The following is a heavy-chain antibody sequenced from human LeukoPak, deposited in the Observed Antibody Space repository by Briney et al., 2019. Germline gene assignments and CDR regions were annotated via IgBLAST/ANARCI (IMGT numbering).Heavy chain of an antibody. J-gene: IGHJ5*02. CDR1: GFTFSSYS. V-gene: IGHV3-48*04. CDR2: ISSSSSTI. D-gene: IGHD3-10*01. CDR3: ARDLGDYGSGSYMSS. Sequence: PGGSLRLSCAASGFTFSSYSMNWVRQAPGKGLEWVSYISSSSSTIYYADSVKGRFTISRDNAKNSLYLQMNSLRAEDTAVYYCARDLGDYGSGSYMSSWGQGTLVTVSS.